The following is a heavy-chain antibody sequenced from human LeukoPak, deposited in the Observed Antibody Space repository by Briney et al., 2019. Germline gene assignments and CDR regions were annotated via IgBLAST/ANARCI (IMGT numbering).Heavy chain of an antibody. CDR1: GYTFTSYA. D-gene: IGHD3-10*01. CDR2: INAGNGNT. Sequence: ASVKVSCKASGYTFTSYAMHWVRQAPGQRLEWMGWINAGNGNTKYSQKFQGRVTITRDTSASTAYMELSSLRSKDTAVYYCARDRGTVVRGSRWFDPWGQGTLVTVSS. CDR3: ARDRGTVVRGSRWFDP. V-gene: IGHV1-3*01. J-gene: IGHJ5*02.